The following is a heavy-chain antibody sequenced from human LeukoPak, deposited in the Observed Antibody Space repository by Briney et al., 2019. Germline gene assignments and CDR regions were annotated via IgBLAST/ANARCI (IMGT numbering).Heavy chain of an antibody. CDR1: DFTFTNYP. J-gene: IGHJ6*04. CDR3: AELGITMIGGV. Sequence: GGSLRLSCAASDFTFTNYPMHWVRQAPGKGREWVAVISYDGSNKYYADSVKGRFTISRDNAKNSLYLQMNSLRAEDTAVYYCAELGITMIGGVWGKGTTVTISS. V-gene: IGHV3-30*04. CDR2: ISYDGSNK. D-gene: IGHD3-10*02.